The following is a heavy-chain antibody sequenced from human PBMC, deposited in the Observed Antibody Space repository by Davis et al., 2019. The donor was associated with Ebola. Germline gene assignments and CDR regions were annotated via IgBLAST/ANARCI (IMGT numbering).Heavy chain of an antibody. Sequence: AASVKVSCKASGYTFTSYYMHWVRQAPGQGLEWMGWMNPDSGNTGYAQKFQGRVTMTRDTSITTAYMELSSLSSDDTAVYYCTRGIARRRSGSWFDPWGQGTPVTVSS. D-gene: IGHD2-15*01. CDR1: GYTFTSYY. J-gene: IGHJ5*02. CDR2: MNPDSGNT. CDR3: TRGIARRRSGSWFDP. V-gene: IGHV1-8*02.